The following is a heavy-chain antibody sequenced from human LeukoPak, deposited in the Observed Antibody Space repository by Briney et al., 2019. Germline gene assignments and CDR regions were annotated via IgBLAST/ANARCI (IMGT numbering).Heavy chain of an antibody. CDR2: IYRSGST. V-gene: IGHV3-53*01. CDR1: GFTVSTNY. Sequence: PGGSLRLSCAASGFTVSTNYVSWVRQAPGKGLEWVSVIYRSGSTYYADSVKGRFTISRDNSKNTLYLQMDSLRAEDTALYYCAKGSGINHYHWIDPWGQGTLVTVSS. CDR3: AKGSGINHYHWIDP. D-gene: IGHD1-14*01. J-gene: IGHJ5*02.